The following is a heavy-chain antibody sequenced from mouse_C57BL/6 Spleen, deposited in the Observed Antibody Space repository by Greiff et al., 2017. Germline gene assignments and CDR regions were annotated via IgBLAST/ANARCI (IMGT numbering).Heavy chain of an antibody. Sequence: EVKLQQSGAELVRPGASVKLSCTASGFNIKDDYMHWVKQRPEQGLEWIGWIDPENGDTEYASKFQGKATITADTSSNTAYLQLSSLTSEDTAVYYCTGDYSNYTFAYWGQGTLVTVSA. J-gene: IGHJ3*01. CDR3: TGDYSNYTFAY. D-gene: IGHD2-5*01. V-gene: IGHV14-4*01. CDR2: IDPENGDT. CDR1: GFNIKDDY.